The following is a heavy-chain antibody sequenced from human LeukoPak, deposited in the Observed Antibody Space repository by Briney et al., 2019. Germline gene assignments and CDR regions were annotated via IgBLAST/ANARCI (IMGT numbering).Heavy chain of an antibody. D-gene: IGHD3-22*01. J-gene: IGHJ4*02. CDR3: ATKRYYYDSSDY. CDR2: FDPEDGET. V-gene: IGHV1-24*01. Sequence: ASVKVSCKASGYTFTGYYMHWVRQAPGKGLEWMGGFDPEDGETIYAQKFQGRVTMTEDTSTDTAYMELSSLRSEDTAVYYCATKRYYYDSSDYWGQGTLVTVSS. CDR1: GYTFTGYY.